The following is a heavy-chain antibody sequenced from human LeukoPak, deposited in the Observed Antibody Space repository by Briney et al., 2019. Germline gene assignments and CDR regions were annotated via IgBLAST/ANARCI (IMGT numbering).Heavy chain of an antibody. D-gene: IGHD3-10*01. CDR1: GYTFTDYH. Sequence: ASVKVSCKASGYTFTDYHVHWVRQAPGKGLEGMGWINPNSGGTNYAQKFQGRVTMTRDTSISPAYMELSRLRSDDTVVYYCARGPYGSENYYDYWGQGTLATVSS. J-gene: IGHJ4*02. V-gene: IGHV1-2*02. CDR3: ARGPYGSENYYDY. CDR2: INPNSGGT.